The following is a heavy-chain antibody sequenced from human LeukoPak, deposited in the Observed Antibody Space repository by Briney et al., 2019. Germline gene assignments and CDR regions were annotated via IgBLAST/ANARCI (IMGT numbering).Heavy chain of an antibody. CDR1: GFTFSNAW. D-gene: IGHD3-16*01. CDR2: IKGKTDGGTT. CDR3: TTDWEQAMITFGGVLRAGLDAFDI. Sequence: GGSLRLSCAASGFTFSNAWMTWVRQAPGEGLEWVGRIKGKTDGGTTDYAAPVKGRFTISRDDSKNTLYLQMNSLKTEDTAVYYCTTDWEQAMITFGGVLRAGLDAFDIWGQGTMVTVSS. V-gene: IGHV3-15*01. J-gene: IGHJ3*02.